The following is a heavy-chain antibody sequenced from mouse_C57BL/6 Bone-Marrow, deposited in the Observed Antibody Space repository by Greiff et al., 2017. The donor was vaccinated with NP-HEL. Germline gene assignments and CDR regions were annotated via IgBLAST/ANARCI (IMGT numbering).Heavy chain of an antibody. D-gene: IGHD2-1*01. CDR2: INPYNGGT. Sequence: VQLQQSGPVLVKPGASVKMSCKASGYTFTDYYMNWVKQSHGKSLEWIGVINPYNGGTSYNQKFKGKATLTVDKSSSTAYMELNSLTSEDSAVYYCARSFYYGNYRGYFDVWGTGTTVTVSS. J-gene: IGHJ1*03. CDR3: ARSFYYGNYRGYFDV. V-gene: IGHV1-19*01. CDR1: GYTFTDYY.